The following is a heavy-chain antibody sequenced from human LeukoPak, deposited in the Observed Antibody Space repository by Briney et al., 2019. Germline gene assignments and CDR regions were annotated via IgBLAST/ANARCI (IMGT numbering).Heavy chain of an antibody. CDR2: INPNSGGT. Sequence: ASVKVSCKASGYTFTGYYMHWVRQAPGQGLEWMGWINPNSGGTNYAQKFQGRVTMTRDTSISTAYMELSRLRSDDTAVYYCARVGCSGGSCYGRYYFDYWGQGTLDTVSS. V-gene: IGHV1-2*02. CDR1: GYTFTGYY. CDR3: ARVGCSGGSCYGRYYFDY. D-gene: IGHD2-15*01. J-gene: IGHJ4*02.